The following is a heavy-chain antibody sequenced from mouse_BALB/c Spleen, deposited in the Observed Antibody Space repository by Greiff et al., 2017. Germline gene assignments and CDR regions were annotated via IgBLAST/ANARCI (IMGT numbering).Heavy chain of an antibody. V-gene: IGHV1-18*01. CDR2: INPNNGGT. CDR3: ARGRPTGTFFAY. CDR1: GYTFTDYN. J-gene: IGHJ3*01. Sequence: VQLKQSGPELVKPGASVKIPCKASGYTFTDYNMDWVKQSHGKSLEWIGDINPNNGGTIYNQKFKGKATLTVDKSSSTAYMELRSLTSEDTAVYYCARGRPTGTFFAYWGQGTLVTVSA. D-gene: IGHD4-1*02.